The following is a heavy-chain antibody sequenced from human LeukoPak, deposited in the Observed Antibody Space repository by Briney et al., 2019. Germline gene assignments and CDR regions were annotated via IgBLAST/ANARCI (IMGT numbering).Heavy chain of an antibody. CDR1: GYTLTELS. Sequence: ASVKVSCKVSGYTLTELSMHWVRQAPGKGLEWMGGFDPEDGETIYAQKFQGRVTMTEDTSTDTAYMELSSLRSEDTSVYYCATGELGATKYYFDYWGQGTLVTVSS. J-gene: IGHJ4*02. CDR2: FDPEDGET. CDR3: ATGELGATKYYFDY. D-gene: IGHD1-26*01. V-gene: IGHV1-24*01.